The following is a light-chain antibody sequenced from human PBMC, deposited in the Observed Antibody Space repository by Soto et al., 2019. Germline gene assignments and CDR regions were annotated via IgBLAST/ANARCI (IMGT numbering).Light chain of an antibody. Sequence: IQMTQSPSSLSASVGDRVTITCRASQRITTYLNWYQQKPGNAPKLLITTAGTLQRGVPSRFSGSGSGTDLTLNITSLQREDFATYFCQQTYSTPYTFGQGTKLEIK. V-gene: IGKV1-39*01. CDR1: QRITTY. CDR2: TAG. J-gene: IGKJ2*01. CDR3: QQTYSTPYT.